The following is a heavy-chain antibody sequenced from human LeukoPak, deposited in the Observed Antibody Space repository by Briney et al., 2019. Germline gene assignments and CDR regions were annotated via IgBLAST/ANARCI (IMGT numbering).Heavy chain of an antibody. D-gene: IGHD3-22*01. CDR3: ASAPGYYDSSGYYQTLFDY. V-gene: IGHV3-21*01. CDR2: ISSSSNYI. J-gene: IGHJ4*02. CDR1: GFTFSSYS. Sequence: GGSLRLSCAASGFTFSSYSMNWVRQAPGKGLEWVSSISSSSNYIYYADSVKGRFTISRDNAKNSLYLQMNSLRAEDTAVYCCASAPGYYDSSGYYQTLFDYWGQGTLVTVSS.